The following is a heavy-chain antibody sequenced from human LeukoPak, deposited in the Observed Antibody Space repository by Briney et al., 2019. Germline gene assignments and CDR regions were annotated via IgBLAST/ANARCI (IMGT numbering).Heavy chain of an antibody. CDR3: AKLPTGYPNWFDP. CDR1: GFTFSSSA. CDR2: ISDSGGTT. J-gene: IGHJ5*02. Sequence: GGSLRLSCAASGFTFSSSAMSWVRQAPGKGLEWVSSISDSGGTTYYADSVKGRFTISRDNSKNTLYLQMNSLRVEDTAVYYCAKLPTGYPNWFDPWGQGTLVTVSS. V-gene: IGHV3-23*01. D-gene: IGHD3-9*01.